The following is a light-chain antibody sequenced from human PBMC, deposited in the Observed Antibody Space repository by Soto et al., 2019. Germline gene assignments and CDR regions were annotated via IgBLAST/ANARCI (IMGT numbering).Light chain of an antibody. CDR3: QQYNSYNT. Sequence: DIQMTQSPSTLSASVGDRVTITCRASQSIDTRLAWYQQKPGKAPNFLIYDASSLQSGVPSRFSGSGSGTEFSLTISSLQPDDFATYYCQQYNSYNTFGQGTKLEIQ. V-gene: IGKV1-5*01. CDR2: DAS. CDR1: QSIDTR. J-gene: IGKJ2*01.